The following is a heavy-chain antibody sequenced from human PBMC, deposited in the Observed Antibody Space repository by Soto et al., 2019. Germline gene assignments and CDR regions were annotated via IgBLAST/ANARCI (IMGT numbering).Heavy chain of an antibody. CDR1: GGTINSADYY. J-gene: IGHJ6*02. Sequence: QVQLQESGPGLVKPSQTLSLTCTVSGGTINSADYYWSWIRQPPGKGLEWVGYIFFTGSTSYNPSLRSRLSLSLYTSKNQFSLKLSSVTAADTAVYFCARDRDGSGSNGSGMDVWGQGTTVTVSS. D-gene: IGHD6-25*01. CDR2: IFFTGST. CDR3: ARDRDGSGSNGSGMDV. V-gene: IGHV4-30-4*01.